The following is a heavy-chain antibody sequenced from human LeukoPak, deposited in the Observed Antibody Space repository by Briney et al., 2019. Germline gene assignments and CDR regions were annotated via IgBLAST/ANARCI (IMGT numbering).Heavy chain of an antibody. Sequence: GASVKVSCKASGYTFTNFGINWVRQAPGQGLEWMGWISGYNGNTNYAQNLLGRVTMTTDTSTSTAYMELRSLRSDDTAVYYCARGLVSSWYFQGNHNWFDPWGQGTLVTVSS. D-gene: IGHD6-13*01. CDR1: GYTFTNFG. CDR3: ARGLVSSWYFQGNHNWFDP. CDR2: ISGYNGNT. J-gene: IGHJ5*02. V-gene: IGHV1-18*01.